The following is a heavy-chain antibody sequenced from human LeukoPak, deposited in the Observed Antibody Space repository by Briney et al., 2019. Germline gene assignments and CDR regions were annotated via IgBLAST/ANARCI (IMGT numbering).Heavy chain of an antibody. V-gene: IGHV4-34*01. CDR2: INHSGST. CDR3: ARGSGITGTLFPFDY. J-gene: IGHJ4*02. Sequence: SETLSLTCAVYGESFSGYYWSWIRQPPGKGLEWIGEINHSGSTNYNPSLKRRVTISVDTSKNQFSLKLSSVTAADTAVYYCARGSGITGTLFPFDYWGQGTLLTVSS. D-gene: IGHD1-20*01. CDR1: GESFSGYY.